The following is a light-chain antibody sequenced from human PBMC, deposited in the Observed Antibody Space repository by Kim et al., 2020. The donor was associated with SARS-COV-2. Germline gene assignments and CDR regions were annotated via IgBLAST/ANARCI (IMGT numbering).Light chain of an antibody. CDR1: SSDVGGYNY. V-gene: IGLV2-8*01. Sequence: QSALTQPPSASGSPGQSVTISCTGSSSDVGGYNYVSWYQQHPGEAPKLIVSEVNKRPSGVPDRFSGSKSGNTASLTVSGLQAEDEANYYCSSYAGSGNVVFGGGTKVTVL. J-gene: IGLJ2*01. CDR2: EVN. CDR3: SSYAGSGNVV.